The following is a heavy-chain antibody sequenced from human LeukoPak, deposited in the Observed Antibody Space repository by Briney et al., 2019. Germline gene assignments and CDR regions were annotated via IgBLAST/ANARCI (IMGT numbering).Heavy chain of an antibody. CDR3: TRAVGLGPGAHFDQ. Sequence: GGSLRLSCAASGFSFSRYYMSWVRQTPGKALEWISYIPTSGISVLYADSVRGRFTASRDDAKNSLHLQMDSLRVEDTAVYYCTRAVGLGPGAHFDQWGQGALVIVSS. CDR1: GFSFSRYY. J-gene: IGHJ4*02. CDR2: IPTSGISV. D-gene: IGHD1-26*01. V-gene: IGHV3-11*01.